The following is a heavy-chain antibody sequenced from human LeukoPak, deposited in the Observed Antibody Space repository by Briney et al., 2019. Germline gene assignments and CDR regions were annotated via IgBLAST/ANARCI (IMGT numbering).Heavy chain of an antibody. Sequence: ASVKVSCKASGYTFTGYYMHWVRQAPGQGLEWMGWINTNTGNPTYAQGFTGRFVFSLDTSVSTAYLQISSLKAEDTAVYYCARDSSHRSNYYYYMDVWGKGTTVTVSS. CDR3: ARDSSHRSNYYYYMDV. V-gene: IGHV7-4-1*02. CDR2: INTNTGNP. CDR1: GYTFTGYY. D-gene: IGHD6-6*01. J-gene: IGHJ6*03.